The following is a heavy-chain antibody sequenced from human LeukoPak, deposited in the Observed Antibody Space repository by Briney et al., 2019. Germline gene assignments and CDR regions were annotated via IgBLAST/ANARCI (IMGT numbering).Heavy chain of an antibody. CDR3: ARALVDGGNSEAFDY. J-gene: IGHJ4*02. D-gene: IGHD4-23*01. Sequence: ASVTVSCKASGYTFTSYDINWVRQATGQGIELMGWMNPNSGNTGYAQKFQGRVTITRNTSISTAYMELSSLRSEDTAVYYCARALVDGGNSEAFDYWGQGTLVTVSS. V-gene: IGHV1-8*03. CDR2: MNPNSGNT. CDR1: GYTFTSYD.